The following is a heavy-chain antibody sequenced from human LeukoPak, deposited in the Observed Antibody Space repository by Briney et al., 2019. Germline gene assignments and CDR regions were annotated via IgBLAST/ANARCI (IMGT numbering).Heavy chain of an antibody. V-gene: IGHV3-30*04. CDR2: ISYDGSNK. D-gene: IGHD6-19*01. J-gene: IGHJ4*02. CDR3: AREADSSGWYKYYFDY. Sequence: GGSLRLSCAASGFTFSSYAMHWVRQAPGKGLEWVAVISYDGSNKYYADSVKGRFTISRDNSKNTLYLQMNSLRAEDTAVYYCAREADSSGWYKYYFDYWDQGTLVTVSS. CDR1: GFTFSSYA.